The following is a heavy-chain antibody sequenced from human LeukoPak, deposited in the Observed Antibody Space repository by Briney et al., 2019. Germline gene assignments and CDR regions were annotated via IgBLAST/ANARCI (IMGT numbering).Heavy chain of an antibody. D-gene: IGHD5-12*01. Sequence: SQTLSLACAISGDSVSSNNAAWNWIRQSPSRGLEWLGRTYYRSKWYTEYAVPVKSQIIINPDTSKNQFSLKLSSVTAADTAVYYCARKRGGYANKKYYFDYWGQGTLVTVSS. CDR3: ARKRGGYANKKYYFDY. J-gene: IGHJ4*02. V-gene: IGHV6-1*01. CDR2: TYYRSKWYT. CDR1: GDSVSSNNAA.